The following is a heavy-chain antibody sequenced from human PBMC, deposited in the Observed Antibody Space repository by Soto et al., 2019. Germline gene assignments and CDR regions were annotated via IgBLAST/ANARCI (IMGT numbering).Heavy chain of an antibody. J-gene: IGHJ4*02. D-gene: IGHD3-22*01. CDR2: ISYDGSNK. CDR1: GFTFSSYA. V-gene: IGHV3-30-3*01. Sequence: GGSLRLSCAASGFTFSSYAMHWVRQAPGKGLEWVAVISYDGSNKYYADSVKGRFTISRDNSKNTLYLQMNSLRAEDTAVYYCARPGDYYDSSGYPFDYWGRGTLVTVS. CDR3: ARPGDYYDSSGYPFDY.